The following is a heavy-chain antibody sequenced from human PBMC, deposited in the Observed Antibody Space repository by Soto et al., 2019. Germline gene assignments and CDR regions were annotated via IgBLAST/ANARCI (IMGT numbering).Heavy chain of an antibody. D-gene: IGHD3-22*01. J-gene: IGHJ4*02. CDR1: GGSVSSGNYY. CDR3: ARDPGYDSSGYFVDY. Sequence: KPSETLSLTCTVSGGSVSSGNYYWSWIRQPPGKGLEWIGYLYYSGRLNYNPSLRSRVTISPDTSKNQFSLKLSPVTAADTAVYYCARDPGYDSSGYFVDYWGQGIMVTVSS. CDR2: LYYSGRL. V-gene: IGHV4-61*01.